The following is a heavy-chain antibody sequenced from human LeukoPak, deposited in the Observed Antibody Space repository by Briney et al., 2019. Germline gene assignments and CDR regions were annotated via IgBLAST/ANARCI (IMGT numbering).Heavy chain of an antibody. Sequence: SGPTLVKPTQTLTLTCTFSGFSLSSSGVGVGWIRQPPGKALEWLALIYWDDDQRYSPSLKSRLTITKDTSKNQVVLTMTNMDPVDTATYYCAHRRGTYYFQYWGQGTLVTVSS. CDR1: GFSLSSSGVG. D-gene: IGHD1-26*01. V-gene: IGHV2-5*02. CDR2: IYWDDDQ. J-gene: IGHJ4*02. CDR3: AHRRGTYYFQY.